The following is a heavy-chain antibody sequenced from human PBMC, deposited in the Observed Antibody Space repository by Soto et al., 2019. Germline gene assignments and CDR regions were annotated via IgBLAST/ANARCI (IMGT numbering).Heavy chain of an antibody. Sequence: LSLTCTVSDGSISIYYWTWIRQPSGKGLEWIGRIYTSGSTNYNPSLKSRVTMSVDTSKNHFSLQLNFVTPEDTAVYFCARGEQYSGRIFDYWGQGTLVTVSS. CDR3: ARGEQYSGRIFDY. CDR2: IYTSGST. D-gene: IGHD1-26*01. CDR1: DGSISIYY. J-gene: IGHJ4*02. V-gene: IGHV4-4*07.